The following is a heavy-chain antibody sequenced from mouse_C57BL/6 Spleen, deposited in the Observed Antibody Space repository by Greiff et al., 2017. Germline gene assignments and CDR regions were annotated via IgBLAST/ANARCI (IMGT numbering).Heavy chain of an antibody. J-gene: IGHJ2*01. D-gene: IGHD2-2*01. CDR3: ARDMVTTGYDY. V-gene: IGHV3-6*01. Sequence: EVQLQESGPGLVKPSQSLSLTCSVTGYSITSGYYWTWIRQFPGNKLEWMGYISYDGSNNYNPSLKNRISITRDTSKNQFFLKLNSVTTEDTATYYCARDMVTTGYDYWGQGTTLTVSS. CDR1: GYSITSGYY. CDR2: ISYDGSN.